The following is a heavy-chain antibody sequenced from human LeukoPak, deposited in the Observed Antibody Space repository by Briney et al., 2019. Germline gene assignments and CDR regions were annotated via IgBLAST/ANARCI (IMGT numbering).Heavy chain of an antibody. J-gene: IGHJ6*03. V-gene: IGHV4-39*01. CDR3: ATHPWVRKQLVRLYYYYYMDV. Sequence: SETLSLTCTVSGGSISSSSYYWGWIRQPPGKGLEWIGSIYYSGSTYYNPSLKSRVTISVDTSKNQFSLKLSSVTAADTAVYYCATHPWVRKQLVRLYYYYYMDVWGKGTTVTVSS. CDR2: IYYSGST. CDR1: GGSISSSSYY. D-gene: IGHD6-6*01.